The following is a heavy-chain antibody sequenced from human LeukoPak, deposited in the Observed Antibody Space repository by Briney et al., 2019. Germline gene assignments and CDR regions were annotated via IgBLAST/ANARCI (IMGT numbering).Heavy chain of an antibody. CDR3: AKGGKWDVTPFDY. CDR2: ISSSGGGGIT. J-gene: IGHJ4*02. D-gene: IGHD1-26*01. CDR1: GFTFSSYA. Sequence: GGSLRLSCAASGFTFSSYAMSWVRQAPGKGMEWVSVISSSGGGGITYYAESVKGRFTISRDNSKNTLYLQVNSLRAEDTAVYYCAKGGKWDVTPFDYWGQGTLVTVSS. V-gene: IGHV3-23*01.